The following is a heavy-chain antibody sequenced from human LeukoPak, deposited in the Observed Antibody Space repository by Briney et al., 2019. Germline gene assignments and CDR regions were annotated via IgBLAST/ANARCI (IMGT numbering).Heavy chain of an antibody. J-gene: IGHJ4*02. Sequence: NASETLSLTCTVSNGSISNYYWSWIRQPAGKGLEWIGRIYTSGSTNYNPSLKSRVTMSVDTSKNQLSLKLSSVTAADTAVYYCARAQRYCSSSSCYIREIDYWGQGTLVTVSS. CDR1: NGSISNYY. CDR2: IYTSGST. D-gene: IGHD2-2*01. CDR3: ARAQRYCSSSSCYIREIDY. V-gene: IGHV4-4*07.